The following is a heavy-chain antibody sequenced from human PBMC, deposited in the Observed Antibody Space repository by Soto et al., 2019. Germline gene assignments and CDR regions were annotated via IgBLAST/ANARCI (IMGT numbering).Heavy chain of an antibody. CDR2: ISGTGIGT. Sequence: PGGALRLSCAASGFTFSSYAMTWVRQAPGKGPEWVSVISGTGIGTYYADSVKGRFTISRDNSKNTLYLQMNSLRAEDTAVYYCAKDLKTTVVRAYDYWGQGTLVTVSS. CDR3: AKDLKTTVVRAYDY. J-gene: IGHJ4*02. D-gene: IGHD4-17*01. V-gene: IGHV3-23*01. CDR1: GFTFSSYA.